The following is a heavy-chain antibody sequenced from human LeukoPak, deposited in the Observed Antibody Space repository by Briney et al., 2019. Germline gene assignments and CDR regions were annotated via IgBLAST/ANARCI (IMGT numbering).Heavy chain of an antibody. CDR1: GGSISSDIFY. CDR3: AGTRRYCSGGSCYNWFGP. Sequence: TLSLTCTVSGGSISSDIFYWSWIRQPAGKGLEWIGRIYASGSTTYNSSLKSRVAISIDTSKNQFSLQLTSVTAADTAVYYCAGTRRYCSGGSCYNWFGPWGQGTLVTVSS. D-gene: IGHD2-15*01. J-gene: IGHJ5*02. V-gene: IGHV4-61*02. CDR2: IYASGST.